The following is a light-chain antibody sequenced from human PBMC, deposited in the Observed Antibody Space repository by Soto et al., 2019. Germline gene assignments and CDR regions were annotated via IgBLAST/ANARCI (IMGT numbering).Light chain of an antibody. V-gene: IGKV1-39*01. CDR3: QQSNMSPRT. CDR1: QTIDVY. Sequence: IQLTQSPSSMSASTCRAIPSICMASQTIDVYLDWYHQKPGRAPQLLIYAASNLHSGVPSRFSGSGSGTDFTLTISSLQPDDSGTYFCQQSNMSPRTFGQGTKVDI. CDR2: AAS. J-gene: IGKJ1*01.